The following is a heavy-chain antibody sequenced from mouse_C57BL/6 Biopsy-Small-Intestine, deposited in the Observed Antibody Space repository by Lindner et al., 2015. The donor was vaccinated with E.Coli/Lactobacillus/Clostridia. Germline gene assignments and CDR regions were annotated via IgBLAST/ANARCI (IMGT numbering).Heavy chain of an antibody. J-gene: IGHJ4*01. CDR1: GYSITSGYD. CDR3: VRHPYGGYAMDY. D-gene: IGHD1-1*02. V-gene: IGHV3-1*01. Sequence: VQLQESGPGMVKPSQSLSFTCTVTGYSITSGYDWHWIRHFPGNKLEWMGYMSYSGGTNYNPSLKSRISITHDTSKNHFFLKLNSVTTEDTATYYCVRHPYGGYAMDYWGQGTSVTVSS. CDR2: MSYSGGT.